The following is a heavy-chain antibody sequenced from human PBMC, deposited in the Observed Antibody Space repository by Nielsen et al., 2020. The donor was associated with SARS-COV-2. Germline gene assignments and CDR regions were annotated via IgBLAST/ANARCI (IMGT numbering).Heavy chain of an antibody. CDR3: VKDIGGLHTGTFDL. V-gene: IGHV3-9*01. J-gene: IGHJ2*01. D-gene: IGHD1-26*01. CDR2: ISWNSGAI. CDR1: GFTFDDYA. Sequence: SLKISCVASGFTFDDYALHWVRQAPGKGLEWVSSISWNSGAIVYADSLKGRVTISRDNAKNSLYLQMNSLIAEDTASYYCVKDIGGLHTGTFDLWGRGTLVTVSS.